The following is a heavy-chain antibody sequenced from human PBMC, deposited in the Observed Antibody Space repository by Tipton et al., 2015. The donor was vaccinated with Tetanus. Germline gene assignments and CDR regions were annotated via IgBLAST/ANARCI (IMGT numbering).Heavy chain of an antibody. D-gene: IGHD6-6*01. V-gene: IGHV4-31*03. CDR3: ARDQGGGRVVRLNWFGP. J-gene: IGHJ5*02. Sequence: TLSLTCTVSGDSISSGGYFWNWIRHRPGKGLEWIGYIYYSGSTFYNPSLKSRVTISVDTSKNQFSLKLNSVTAADTAVYYCARDQGGGRVVRLNWFGPWGQGTLVTVSS. CDR1: GDSISSGGYF. CDR2: IYYSGST.